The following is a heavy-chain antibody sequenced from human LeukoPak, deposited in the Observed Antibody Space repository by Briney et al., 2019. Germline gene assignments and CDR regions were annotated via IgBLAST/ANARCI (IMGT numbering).Heavy chain of an antibody. CDR2: ISWDGGNT. CDR1: GFIFDDYG. CDR3: AKDSAKSSTLGGAYYFDY. D-gene: IGHD3-16*01. Sequence: PGGSLRLSCEASGFIFDDYGMSWVRQIPGKGLEWVSGISWDGGNTGYADSVKGRFTISRDNAKNSLYLQMNSLRAEDTALYYCAKDSAKSSTLGGAYYFDYWGQRTLLTVSA. V-gene: IGHV3-20*04. J-gene: IGHJ4*02.